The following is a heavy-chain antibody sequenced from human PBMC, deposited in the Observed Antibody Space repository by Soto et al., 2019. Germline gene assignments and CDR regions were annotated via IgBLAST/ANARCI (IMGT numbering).Heavy chain of an antibody. V-gene: IGHV3-64*01. J-gene: IGHJ4*02. D-gene: IGHD1-7*01. Sequence: EVQLAESGGGMVQPGGSLRLSCVASGFTFSSYDMHWVRQAPGKGLEYVSSISSNGGTTYYGNSVKGRFTISRDNSKNTLYLQMGSLRAEYMAVYYCVIRVSGNYAYWGQGTLVTVSS. CDR3: VIRVSGNYAY. CDR2: ISSNGGTT. CDR1: GFTFSSYD.